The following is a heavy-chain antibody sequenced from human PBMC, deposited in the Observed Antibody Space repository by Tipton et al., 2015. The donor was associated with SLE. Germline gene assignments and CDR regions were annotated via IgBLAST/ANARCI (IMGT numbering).Heavy chain of an antibody. D-gene: IGHD3-3*01. CDR3: ARAEEWLFPMDV. V-gene: IGHV3-21*01. J-gene: IGHJ6*04. CDR2: ITSSSSYI. CDR1: GFTFSPYS. Sequence: SLRLSCEASGFTFSPYSMSWVRQAPGKGLEWVSSITSSSSYIYYADSVKGRFTISRDNAKNTVYLQMNSLTVEDTGVYYCARAEEWLFPMDVWGKGTTATVSS.